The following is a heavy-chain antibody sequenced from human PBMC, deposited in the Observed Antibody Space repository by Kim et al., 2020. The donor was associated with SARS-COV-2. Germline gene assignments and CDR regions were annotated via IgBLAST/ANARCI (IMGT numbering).Heavy chain of an antibody. J-gene: IGHJ4*02. CDR1: GGSISSSSYY. Sequence: SETLSLTCTVSGGSISSSSYYWGWIRQPPGKGLEWIGSIYYSGSTYYNPSLKSRVTISVDTSKNQFSLKLSSVTAADTAVYYCCNYDFWSGYYPGTKPHDYWGQGTLGTVSS. V-gene: IGHV4-39*01. D-gene: IGHD3-3*01. CDR3: CNYDFWSGYYPGTKPHDY. CDR2: IYYSGST.